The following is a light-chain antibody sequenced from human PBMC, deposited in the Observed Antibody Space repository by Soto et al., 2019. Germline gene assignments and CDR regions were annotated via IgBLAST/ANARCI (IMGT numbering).Light chain of an antibody. CDR3: SSYAASNNFYFV. V-gene: IGLV2-8*01. CDR2: DVT. CDR1: SSDVGGYNY. Sequence: QSALTQPPSASGSPGQSVTISCTGTSSDVGGYNYFSWYQQYPGRAPKLMIYDVTKRPSGVPDRFSGSKSGNTASLTVSGLQAEDEADYYCSSYAASNNFYFVFGGGTKVTVL. J-gene: IGLJ3*02.